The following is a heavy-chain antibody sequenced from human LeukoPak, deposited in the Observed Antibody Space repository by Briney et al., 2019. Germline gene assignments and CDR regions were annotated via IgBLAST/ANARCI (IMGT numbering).Heavy chain of an antibody. Sequence: GGSLRLSCAASGFTFNKFWMTWVRQAPGKGLEWVAVIWYDGSNKYYADSVKGRFTISRDNSKNTLYLQMNSLRAEDTAVYYCARDHGGYHFDYWGQGTLVTVSS. CDR1: GFTFNKFW. D-gene: IGHD5-12*01. J-gene: IGHJ4*02. CDR3: ARDHGGYHFDY. V-gene: IGHV3-33*07. CDR2: IWYDGSNK.